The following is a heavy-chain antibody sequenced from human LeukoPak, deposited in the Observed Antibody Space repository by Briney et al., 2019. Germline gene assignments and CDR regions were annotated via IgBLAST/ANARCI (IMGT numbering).Heavy chain of an antibody. Sequence: GGSLRLSCAASGFTFSDHFMDWVRQAPGEGLEWVGRIKNKANSYITQYAASMEGRFTISRDDSKNSLYLQMSSLKTEDTAMYYCASIRGTLGYWGQGTVVTVSS. CDR3: ASIRGTLGY. D-gene: IGHD1-26*01. CDR2: IKNKANSYIT. J-gene: IGHJ4*02. V-gene: IGHV3-72*01. CDR1: GFTFSDHF.